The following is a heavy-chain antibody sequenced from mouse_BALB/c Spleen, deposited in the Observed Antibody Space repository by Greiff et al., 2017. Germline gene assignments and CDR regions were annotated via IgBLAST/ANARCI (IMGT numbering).Heavy chain of an antibody. CDR3: ARRVDGPCAY. Sequence: VQLQESGAELAKPGASVKMSCKASGYTFTSYWMHWVKQRPGQGLEWIGYINPSTGYTEYNQKFKDKATLTADKSSSTAYMQLSSLTSEDSAVYYCARRVDGPCAYWGQGTLVTVSA. D-gene: IGHD2-3*01. CDR1: GYTFTSYW. CDR2: INPSTGYT. J-gene: IGHJ3*01. V-gene: IGHV1-7*01.